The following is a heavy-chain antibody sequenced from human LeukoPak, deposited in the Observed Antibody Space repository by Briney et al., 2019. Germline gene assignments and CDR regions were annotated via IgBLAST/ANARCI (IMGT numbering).Heavy chain of an antibody. D-gene: IGHD4-17*01. CDR1: GFTFSSYA. V-gene: IGHV3-23*01. J-gene: IGHJ4*02. CDR3: AKPTGVNTVTAPFEY. CDR2: ISGRGGST. Sequence: GGSLRLSCAASGFTFSSYAMSWVRQAPGKGLEWVSAISGRGGSTYYADSVKGRFTTSRDNSKNTLYLQMNSLRAEDTAVYYCAKPTGVNTVTAPFEYWGQGTLGTVSS.